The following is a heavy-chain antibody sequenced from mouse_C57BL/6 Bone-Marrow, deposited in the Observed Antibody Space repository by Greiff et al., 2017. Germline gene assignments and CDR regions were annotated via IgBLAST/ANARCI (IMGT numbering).Heavy chain of an antibody. J-gene: IGHJ1*03. V-gene: IGHV1-72*01. CDR2: IDPNSGGT. CDR1: GYTFTSYW. CDR3: AREGMVTTSWYFDV. D-gene: IGHD2-2*01. Sequence: VQLQQPGAELVKPGASVKLSCKASGYTFTSYWMHWVKQRPGRGLEWIGRIDPNSGGTKYNEKFKSEATLTVDKPSSTAYMQLRSLTSEDSAVYYCAREGMVTTSWYFDVWGTGTTVTVSS.